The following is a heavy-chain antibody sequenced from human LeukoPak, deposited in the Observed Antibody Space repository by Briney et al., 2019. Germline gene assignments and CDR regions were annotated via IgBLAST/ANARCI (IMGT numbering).Heavy chain of an antibody. CDR1: GFTFSSYA. D-gene: IGHD6-19*01. Sequence: GGSLRLSCAASGFTFSSYAMHWVRQAPGKGLEWVAVISYDGSNKYYADSVKGRFTISRDNSKNTLYLQMNSLRAEDTAVYYCARDQSSGWYPYYYYGMDGWGQGTTVTVSS. CDR3: ARDQSSGWYPYYYYGMDG. CDR2: ISYDGSNK. V-gene: IGHV3-30-3*01. J-gene: IGHJ6*02.